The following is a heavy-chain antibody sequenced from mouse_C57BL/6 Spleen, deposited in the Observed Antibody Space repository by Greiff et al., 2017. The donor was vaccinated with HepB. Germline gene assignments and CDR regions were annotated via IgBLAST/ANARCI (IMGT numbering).Heavy chain of an antibody. CDR3: AIYSKRYYFDY. J-gene: IGHJ2*01. Sequence: QVQLQQSGPELVKPGASVKISCKASGYAFSSPWMNWVKQRPGKGLEWIGRINPGDGDTNYNGKFKGKATLTAANSASTAYMHLSRLTSEDSAVYFCAIYSKRYYFDYWGQGTALTVSS. CDR1: GYAFSSPW. CDR2: INPGDGDT. V-gene: IGHV1-82*01. D-gene: IGHD2-5*01.